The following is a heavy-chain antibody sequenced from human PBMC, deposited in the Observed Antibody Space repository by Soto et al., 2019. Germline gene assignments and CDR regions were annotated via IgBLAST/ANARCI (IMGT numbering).Heavy chain of an antibody. CDR3: TTEDSGSYLRGLFYYYYGMDV. Sequence: GGSLRLSCAASGFTFSNAWMNWVRQAPGKGLEWVGRIKSKTDGGTTDYAAPVKGRFTISRDDSKNTLYLQMNSLKTEDTAVYYCTTEDSGSYLRGLFYYYYGMDVWGQGTTVTVSS. J-gene: IGHJ6*02. D-gene: IGHD1-26*01. CDR2: IKSKTDGGTT. CDR1: GFTFSNAW. V-gene: IGHV3-15*07.